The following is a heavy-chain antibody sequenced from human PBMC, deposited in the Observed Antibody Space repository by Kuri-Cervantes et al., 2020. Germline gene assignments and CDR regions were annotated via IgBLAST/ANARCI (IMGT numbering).Heavy chain of an antibody. V-gene: IGHV1-2*02. Sequence: ASVKVSCKASGYTFTGYCMHWVRQAPGQGLEWMGWINPNSGGTNYAQKFQGRVTMTRDTSISTAYMELSRLRSDDTAVYYCARGDYYYYYGMDVWGQGTTVTVSS. CDR1: GYTFTGYC. J-gene: IGHJ6*02. CDR2: INPNSGGT. CDR3: ARGDYYYYYGMDV.